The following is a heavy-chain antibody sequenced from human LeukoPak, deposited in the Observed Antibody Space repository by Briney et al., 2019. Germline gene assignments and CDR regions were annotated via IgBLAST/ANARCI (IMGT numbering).Heavy chain of an antibody. CDR1: GYTFTSNY. D-gene: IGHD5-24*01. CDR2: ISPSGGST. CDR3: ARDNSVRDGAWWLNP. V-gene: IGHV1-46*01. Sequence: ASVKVSCKAFGYTFTSNYMHWVRQAPGQGPEWMGVISPSGGSTTYAQKFQGRVTLTRDMSTSTDYLELSSLRSEDTAVYYCARDNSVRDGAWWLNPWGQGTLVTVSS. J-gene: IGHJ5*02.